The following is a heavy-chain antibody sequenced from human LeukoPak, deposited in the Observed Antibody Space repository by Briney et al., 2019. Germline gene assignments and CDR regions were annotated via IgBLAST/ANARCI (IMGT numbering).Heavy chain of an antibody. V-gene: IGHV3-30*04. Sequence: GGSLRLSCAASGFTFSSCAMHWVRQAPGKGLEWVAVISYDGSNKYYADSVKGRFTSSRDNSKNTLYLQMNSLRAEDTAVYYCARGRPYDILTGYYPLYYYYYGMDVWGKGTTVTVSS. J-gene: IGHJ6*04. CDR1: GFTFSSCA. CDR3: ARGRPYDILTGYYPLYYYYYGMDV. D-gene: IGHD3-9*01. CDR2: ISYDGSNK.